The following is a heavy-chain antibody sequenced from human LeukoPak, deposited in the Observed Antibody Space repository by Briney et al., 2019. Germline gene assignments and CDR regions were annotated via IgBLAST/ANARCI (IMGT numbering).Heavy chain of an antibody. V-gene: IGHV4-59*08. CDR3: ARWYSSSWAFDY. D-gene: IGHD6-13*01. CDR1: GGTISSYY. CDR2: IHSSGST. Sequence: SETLSLTCTVSGGTISSYYWNWIRQPPGKGLEWIGYIHSSGSTKYNPSLKSRVTISVDTSKNQFSLKLSSVTAADTAVYYCARWYSSSWAFDYWGQGTLVTVSS. J-gene: IGHJ4*02.